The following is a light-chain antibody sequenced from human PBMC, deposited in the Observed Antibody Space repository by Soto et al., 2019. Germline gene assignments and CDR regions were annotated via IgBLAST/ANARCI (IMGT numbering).Light chain of an antibody. J-gene: IGKJ2*01. CDR2: AAS. CDR1: QSVSSSY. V-gene: IGKV3-20*01. CDR3: QYYGSSPYT. Sequence: EIVLTQSPGTLSLSPGERATLSCRASQSVSSSYLAWYQQNPGQAPRLLIYAASSRATGIPARFSGSGSGTDFTLTISRLEPEDFAIYYCQYYGSSPYTFGQGTKLEIK.